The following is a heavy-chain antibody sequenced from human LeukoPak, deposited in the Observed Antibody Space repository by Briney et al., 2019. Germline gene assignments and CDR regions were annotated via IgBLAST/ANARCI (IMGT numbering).Heavy chain of an antibody. V-gene: IGHV3-23*01. CDR3: AKGRYYVSKSGSFDY. D-gene: IGHD3-10*01. Sequence: GGSLRLSCGASGFTFSSYAMSWVRQAPGKGLEWVSVISGSGGSTNYADSVKGRFTISRDDSKNTLYLQMNSLRAEDTAAYYCAKGRYYVSKSGSFDYWGQGTLVTVSS. J-gene: IGHJ4*02. CDR2: ISGSGGST. CDR1: GFTFSSYA.